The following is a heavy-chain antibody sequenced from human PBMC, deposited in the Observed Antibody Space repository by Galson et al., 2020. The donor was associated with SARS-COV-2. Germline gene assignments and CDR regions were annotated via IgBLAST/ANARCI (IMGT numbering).Heavy chain of an antibody. CDR1: GGSISSSSYY. CDR2: IYYSGST. J-gene: IGHJ5*02. CDR3: ARRIGAAEVDWFDP. D-gene: IGHD6-13*01. Sequence: ETSETLSLTCTVSGGSISSSSYYWGWIRQPPGKGLEWIGSIYYSGSTYYNPSLKSRVTISVDTSKNQFSLKLSSVTAADTAVYDCARRIGAAEVDWFDPWGQGTLVTVSS. V-gene: IGHV4-39*01.